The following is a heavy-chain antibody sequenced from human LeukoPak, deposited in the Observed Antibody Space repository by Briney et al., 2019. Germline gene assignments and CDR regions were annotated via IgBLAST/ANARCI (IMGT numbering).Heavy chain of an antibody. CDR3: ARSGVVVAATNDAFEI. CDR2: INSSGGST. CDR1: GYIFTSYN. D-gene: IGHD2-15*01. Sequence: ASVKVSCKASGYIFTSYNMYWVRQAPGQGLEWMGIINSSGGSTNYAQKFQGRVTMTRDTSTSTAYMELSSLRSEDTAVYYCARSGVVVAATNDAFEIWGQGTMVTVSS. J-gene: IGHJ3*02. V-gene: IGHV1-46*01.